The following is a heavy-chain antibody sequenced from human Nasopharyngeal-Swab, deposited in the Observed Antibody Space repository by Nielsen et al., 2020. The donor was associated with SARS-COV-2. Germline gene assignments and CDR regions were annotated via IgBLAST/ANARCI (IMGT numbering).Heavy chain of an antibody. CDR3: ASLVEVPMIWGYWYIDL. CDR1: GGSVSTHSHY. CDR2: IYYSGST. D-gene: IGHD3-16*01. V-gene: IGHV4-61*01. Sequence: SETLSLTCTVSGGSVSTHSHYWSWIRQPPGKGLEWIGYIYYSGSTNYNPSLKSRVTISLDTSKNQVSLKLSSVTAADTAVYYCASLVEVPMIWGYWYIDLWGRGTLVTVSS. J-gene: IGHJ2*01.